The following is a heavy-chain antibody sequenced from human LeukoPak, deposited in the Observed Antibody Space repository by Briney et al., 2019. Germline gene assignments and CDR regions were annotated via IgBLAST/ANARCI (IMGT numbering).Heavy chain of an antibody. J-gene: IGHJ4*02. V-gene: IGHV3-11*04. CDR1: GFTLSDYY. CDR2: ISSSGSTI. D-gene: IGHD4-17*01. Sequence: GGSLRLSCAASGFTLSDYYMSWIRQAPGKGLEWVSYISSSGSTIYYADSVKGRFTISRDNAKNSLYPQMNSLRAEDTAVYYCARDSNYGDYYDYWGQGTLVTVSS. CDR3: ARDSNYGDYYDY.